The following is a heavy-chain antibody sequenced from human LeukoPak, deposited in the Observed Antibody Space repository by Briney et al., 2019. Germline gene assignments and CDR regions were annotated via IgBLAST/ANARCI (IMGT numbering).Heavy chain of an antibody. CDR3: GRIPAAGSLKGSFDI. CDR2: MYPGESDT. V-gene: IGHV5-51*01. J-gene: IGHJ3*02. D-gene: IGHD6-13*01. Sequence: GESLQFFGEGAGYGFTNYYIGWVRQMPGKGLEWMGVMYPGESDTIYSASFQGQVTISADKSISTAYLQWSSLKASDSAMYYCGRIPAAGSLKGSFDIWGQGTMVTVSS. CDR1: GYGFTNYY.